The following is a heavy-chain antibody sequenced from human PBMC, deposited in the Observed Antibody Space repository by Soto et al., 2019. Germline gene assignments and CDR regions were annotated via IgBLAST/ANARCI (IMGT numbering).Heavy chain of an antibody. V-gene: IGHV3-48*01. CDR2: ISNTGSTI. D-gene: IGHD4-17*01. CDR3: ARGTMTAVSKPDS. Sequence: EVQLVESGGGLVQPGGSLRLSCAASGFTFTTYSMNWVRLAPGKGLEWLSYISNTGSTIYYADSVKGRFTISRDNAKNSLYLQMSGLRVEDRAVYYCARGTMTAVSKPDSWGQGALVTVSS. CDR1: GFTFTTYS. J-gene: IGHJ4*02.